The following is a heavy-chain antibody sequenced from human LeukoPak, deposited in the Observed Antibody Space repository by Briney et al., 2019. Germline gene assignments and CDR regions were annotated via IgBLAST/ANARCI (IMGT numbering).Heavy chain of an antibody. CDR1: GYTFTSYA. Sequence: GASVKVSCKASGYTFTSYAISWVRQAPGQGLEWMGGIIPIFGTANYAQKFQGRVTITADESTSTAYMELSSLRSEDTAVYYCARVVVVPAASLVYYMDVWGKGTTVTVSS. CDR2: IIPIFGTA. CDR3: ARVVVVPAASLVYYMDV. J-gene: IGHJ6*03. D-gene: IGHD2-2*01. V-gene: IGHV1-69*13.